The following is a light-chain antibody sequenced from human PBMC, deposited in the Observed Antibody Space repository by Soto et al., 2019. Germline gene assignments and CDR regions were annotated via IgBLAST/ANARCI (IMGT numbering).Light chain of an antibody. CDR3: QQSYSPHRGLT. J-gene: IGKJ3*01. CDR1: QNIGSY. V-gene: IGKV1-39*01. CDR2: AAS. Sequence: DIQMTQSPSSLSASIGDRVTITCRTSQNIGSYLNWYQQKPGKAPKLLIYAASNLQRGVPSRFGGSGSGTDFTLTISGLQLEDFATYYCQQSYSPHRGLTFGPGSKVDFK.